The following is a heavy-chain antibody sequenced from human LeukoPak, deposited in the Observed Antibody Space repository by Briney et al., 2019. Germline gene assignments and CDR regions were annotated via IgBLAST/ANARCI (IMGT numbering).Heavy chain of an antibody. Sequence: GASVKVSCKASGYTFTSYAISWVRQAPGQGLEWMGWISVYNGNTNYAQKLQGRVTMTTDTSTSTAYMELSSLRSEDTAMYYCTRGGPVAGTHKYFQHWGQGTLVTVSS. CDR1: GYTFTSYA. V-gene: IGHV1-18*01. CDR3: TRGGPVAGTHKYFQH. D-gene: IGHD6-19*01. J-gene: IGHJ1*01. CDR2: ISVYNGNT.